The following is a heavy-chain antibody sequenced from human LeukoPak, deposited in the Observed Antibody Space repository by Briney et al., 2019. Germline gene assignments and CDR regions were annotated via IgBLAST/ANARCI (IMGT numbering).Heavy chain of an antibody. CDR2: INPNSGGR. CDR1: GYTLTNYN. D-gene: IGHD4/OR15-4a*01. J-gene: IGHJ4*02. Sequence: ASVKVSFNASGYTLTNYNISWVRQAPGQGLEWMGWINPNSGGRNYPQKFQGRVTMTRDTSINTAYMELSSLRSDDTAVYFCARTAGNSASAFDYWGQGTLVTVSS. CDR3: ARTAGNSASAFDY. V-gene: IGHV1-2*02.